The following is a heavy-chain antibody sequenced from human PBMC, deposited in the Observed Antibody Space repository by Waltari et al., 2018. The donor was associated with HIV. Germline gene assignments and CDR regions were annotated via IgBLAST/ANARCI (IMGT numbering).Heavy chain of an antibody. CDR3: ARSGVGQWVVRDWVMDL. J-gene: IGHJ2*01. CDR2: ISGSGGDA. CDR1: A. V-gene: IGHV3-23*01. D-gene: IGHD3-10*01. Sequence: AMSWIRQAPGKGLEWVSGISGSGGDAYYADSVKGRFTMSRDNSKNTAYLQMKNLRDEDTAVYLCARSGVGQWVVRDWVMDLWGRGTPVTVSS.